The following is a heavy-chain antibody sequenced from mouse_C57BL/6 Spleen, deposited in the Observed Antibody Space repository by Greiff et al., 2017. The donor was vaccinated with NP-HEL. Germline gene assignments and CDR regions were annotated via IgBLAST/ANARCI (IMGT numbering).Heavy chain of an antibody. V-gene: IGHV5-17*01. CDR3: ARRRENWCYYYAMDY. CDR2: ISSGSSTI. D-gene: IGHD4-1*01. J-gene: IGHJ4*01. Sequence: EVKLMESGGGLVKPGGSLKLSCAASGFTFSDYGMHWVRQAPEKGLEWVAYISSGSSTIYYADTVKGRFTISRDNAKNTLFLQMTSLRSEDTAMYYCARRRENWCYYYAMDYWGQGTSVTVSS. CDR1: GFTFSDYG.